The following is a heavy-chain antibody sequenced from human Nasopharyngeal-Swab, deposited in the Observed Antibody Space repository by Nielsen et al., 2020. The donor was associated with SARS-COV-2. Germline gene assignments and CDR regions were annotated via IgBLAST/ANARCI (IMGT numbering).Heavy chain of an antibody. CDR2: IWYDGSNT. CDR1: GFTFSNYW. CDR3: ARDLGYGSGSYFQSYYYGMDV. V-gene: IGHV3-33*08. Sequence: GESLKISCAASGFTFSNYWMSWVRQAPGKGLEWVAVIWYDGSNTYYADSVKGRFTISRDNSKNTLYLQMNSLRAEDTAVYYCARDLGYGSGSYFQSYYYGMDVWGQGTTVTVSS. J-gene: IGHJ6*02. D-gene: IGHD3-10*01.